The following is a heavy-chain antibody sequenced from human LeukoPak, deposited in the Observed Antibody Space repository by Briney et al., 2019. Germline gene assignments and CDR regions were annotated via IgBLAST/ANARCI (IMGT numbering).Heavy chain of an antibody. D-gene: IGHD5-18*01. Sequence: GRSLRLSCAASGFTLSSYAMHWVRQAPGKGLEWVAVISYDGSNKYYADSVKGRFTISRDNSKNTLYLQMNSLRAEDTAVYYCARSQTPIQLWGQGTLVTVSS. CDR2: ISYDGSNK. J-gene: IGHJ4*02. CDR1: GFTLSSYA. V-gene: IGHV3-30-3*01. CDR3: ARSQTPIQL.